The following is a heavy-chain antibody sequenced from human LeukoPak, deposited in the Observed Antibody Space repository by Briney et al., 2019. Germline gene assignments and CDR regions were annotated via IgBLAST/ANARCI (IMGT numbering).Heavy chain of an antibody. CDR2: INPSGGST. CDR3: ARGSGSGSFYYYGMDV. Sequence: ASVKDSCKASGYTFTSYYMHWVRRAPGQGLEWMGIINPSGGSTSYAQKFQGRVTMTRDTSTSTVYMELSSLRPEDTAVYYCARGSGSGSFYYYGMDVWGQGTTVTDSS. D-gene: IGHD3-10*01. V-gene: IGHV1-46*01. CDR1: GYTFTSYY. J-gene: IGHJ6*02.